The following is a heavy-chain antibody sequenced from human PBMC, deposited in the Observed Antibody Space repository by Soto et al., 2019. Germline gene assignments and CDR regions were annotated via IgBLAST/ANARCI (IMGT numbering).Heavy chain of an antibody. CDR1: GFTFDIYC. CDR2: IGRRSATI. V-gene: IGHV3-48*01. D-gene: IGHD2-8*01. CDR3: VRDRQVWAEKYYHYGMDV. Sequence: EAQLVESGGGLVQPGGSLRLSCAASGFTFDIYCMSWVRQAPGKGLVWVAYIGRRSATICYADSVKGRFIISRDDADKSLYLQMNSLRAEDTAVYYCVRDRQVWAEKYYHYGMDVWGQGTTVTVSS. J-gene: IGHJ6*02.